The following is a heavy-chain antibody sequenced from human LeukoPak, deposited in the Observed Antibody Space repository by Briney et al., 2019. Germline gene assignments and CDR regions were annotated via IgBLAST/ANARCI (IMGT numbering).Heavy chain of an antibody. CDR1: GFTFTSYW. D-gene: IGHD5-18*01. Sequence: GGSLRLSCAASGFTFTSYWMNWVRQAPGKGLEWVADIKQDGSEKFYVDSVKGRFTISRDNAKNSLYLQMNSLRAEDTAVYYCATGGQGVAYTYAPPPPYYFDYSGQGTLVTVSS. V-gene: IGHV3-7*01. J-gene: IGHJ4*02. CDR3: ATGGQGVAYTYAPPPPYYFDY. CDR2: IKQDGSEK.